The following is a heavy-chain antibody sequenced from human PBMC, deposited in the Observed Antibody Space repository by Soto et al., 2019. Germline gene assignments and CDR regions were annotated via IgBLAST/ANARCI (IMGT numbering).Heavy chain of an antibody. CDR1: GFTFSSYA. CDR3: ANDPFPHLEWSHS. D-gene: IGHD3-3*01. J-gene: IGHJ5*01. V-gene: IGHV3-23*01. Sequence: PGGSLRLSCAASGFTFSSYAMSWVRQAPGKGLEWVSAISGSGGSTYYADSVKGRFTISRDNSKNTLYLQMNSLRAEDTAVYYCANDPFPHLEWSHSWGQGTLVTVSS. CDR2: ISGSGGST.